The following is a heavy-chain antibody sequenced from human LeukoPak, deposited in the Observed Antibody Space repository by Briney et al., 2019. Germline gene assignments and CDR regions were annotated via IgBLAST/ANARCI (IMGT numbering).Heavy chain of an antibody. CDR2: IFYSGIT. CDR3: ARHEDSSGYPASFDY. J-gene: IGHJ4*02. D-gene: IGHD3-22*01. V-gene: IGHV4-59*08. CDR1: GGSISSYY. Sequence: PSETLSLTCTVSGGSISSYYWSWIRQPPGKGLEWIGYIFYSGITNYSPSLKSRVTISVDTSKNQFSLKLSSVTAADTAVYYCARHEDSSGYPASFDYWGQGSLVTVSS.